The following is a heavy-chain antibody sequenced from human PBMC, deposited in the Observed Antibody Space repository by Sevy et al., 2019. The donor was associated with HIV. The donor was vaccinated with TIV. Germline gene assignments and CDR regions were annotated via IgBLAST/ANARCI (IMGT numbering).Heavy chain of an antibody. Sequence: GGFLRLSCAASGFTFSSYAMTWVRQAPGKGLEWVSAISSSGGSTYYADSVKGRFTISRDNSKNTLYLQMNSLRAEDTAVYYCAKGSPHYYDSSGYYYGHYWGQGTLVTVSS. V-gene: IGHV3-23*01. CDR1: GFTFSSYA. CDR2: ISSSGGST. CDR3: AKGSPHYYDSSGYYYGHY. J-gene: IGHJ4*02. D-gene: IGHD3-22*01.